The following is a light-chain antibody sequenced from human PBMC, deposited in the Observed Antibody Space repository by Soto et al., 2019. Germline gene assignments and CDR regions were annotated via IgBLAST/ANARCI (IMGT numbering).Light chain of an antibody. CDR3: QQFNSYLRT. V-gene: IGKV1-13*02. CDR1: QGISSA. J-gene: IGKJ1*01. Sequence: AIQVTQSPSSLSASVGDRVTITCRASQGISSALAWYQQKPGKPPKLLIYDASSLESGVPSRFSGSGSGTDFTLTISSLQPEDFATYYCQQFNSYLRTFGQGTKVEIK. CDR2: DAS.